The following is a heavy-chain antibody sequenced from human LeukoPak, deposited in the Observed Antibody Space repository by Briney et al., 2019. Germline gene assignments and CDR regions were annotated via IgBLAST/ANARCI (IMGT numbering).Heavy chain of an antibody. CDR1: GGSISSYY. V-gene: IGHV4-59*08. CDR3: ARRGLDFWSGYYGYYFDY. Sequence: PSETLSLTCTVSGGSISSYYWSWIRQPAGKGLEWIGYIYYSGSTNYNPSLKSRVTISVDTSKNQFSLKLSSVTAADTAVYYCARRGLDFWSGYYGYYFDYWGQGTLVTVSS. CDR2: IYYSGST. J-gene: IGHJ4*02. D-gene: IGHD3-3*01.